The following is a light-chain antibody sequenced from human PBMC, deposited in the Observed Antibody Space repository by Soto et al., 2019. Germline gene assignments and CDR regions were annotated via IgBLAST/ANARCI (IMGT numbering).Light chain of an antibody. CDR1: SSDVGGSNS. CDR2: DVV. Sequence: QSALTQPRSVSGSPGQSVTISCTGTSSDVGGSNSVYWYQQYPGKAPKLLIYDVVQRPSGVPDRFSGFKFGNTASLTIFGLPADEEAAYHSSSYVGRYTFFLFGGGNKLTVL. V-gene: IGLV2-11*01. J-gene: IGLJ2*01. CDR3: SSYVGRYTFFL.